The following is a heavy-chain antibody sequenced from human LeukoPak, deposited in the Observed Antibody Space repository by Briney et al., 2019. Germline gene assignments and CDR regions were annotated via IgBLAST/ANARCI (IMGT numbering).Heavy chain of an antibody. Sequence: ASVKVSCKASGYTFTSYGISLVRQAPGQGLEWMGWISAYNGNTNYAQKLQGRVTMTTDTSTSTAYIELRSLRSDDTAVYYCAIVGGYSYGYRGDYWGQGTLVTVSS. J-gene: IGHJ4*02. V-gene: IGHV1-18*01. CDR2: ISAYNGNT. CDR3: AIVGGYSYGYRGDY. D-gene: IGHD5-18*01. CDR1: GYTFTSYG.